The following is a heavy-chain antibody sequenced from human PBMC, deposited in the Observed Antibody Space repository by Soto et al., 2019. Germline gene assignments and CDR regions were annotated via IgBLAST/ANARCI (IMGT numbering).Heavy chain of an antibody. V-gene: IGHV3-74*01. D-gene: IGHD5-18*01. CDR1: GFTLSSYW. CDR3: ARSRAPNYGYWDY. CDR2: INMDGSTT. Sequence: GGSLRLSCAASGFTLSSYWMHWARQVPGKGLVWVSRINMDGSTTNYADSVKGRFTISKDNAKNTLYLQINSLTAEDTAVYYCARSRAPNYGYWDYGGQGTLVTVSS. J-gene: IGHJ4*02.